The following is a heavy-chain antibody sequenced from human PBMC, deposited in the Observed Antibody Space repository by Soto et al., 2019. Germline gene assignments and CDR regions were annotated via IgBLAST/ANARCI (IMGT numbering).Heavy chain of an antibody. CDR3: AKATAAAGTSSWFDP. J-gene: IGHJ5*02. CDR2: ISGSGGST. V-gene: IGHV3-23*01. Sequence: SLRLSCASSGFTFSSYAMSWVRQAPGKGLEWVSAISGSGGSTYYADSVEGRFTISRDNSKNTLSLQMNSLRAEDTAVYYCAKATAAAGTSSWFDPWGQGTLVTVSS. D-gene: IGHD6-13*01. CDR1: GFTFSSYA.